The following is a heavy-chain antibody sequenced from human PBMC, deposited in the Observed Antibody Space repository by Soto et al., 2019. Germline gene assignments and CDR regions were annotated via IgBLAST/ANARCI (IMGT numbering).Heavy chain of an antibody. Sequence: QVQLVQSGAEVKKPGSSVKVSCKASGGTFSSYAISWVRQAPGQGLEWMGGIIPIFGTANYAQKFQGRVTITADESTSTAYRELGSLRSEDTAVYYCARDRGPSSGYYPYWFDPWGQGTLVTVSS. CDR1: GGTFSSYA. V-gene: IGHV1-69*12. D-gene: IGHD3-22*01. CDR3: ARDRGPSSGYYPYWFDP. J-gene: IGHJ5*02. CDR2: IIPIFGTA.